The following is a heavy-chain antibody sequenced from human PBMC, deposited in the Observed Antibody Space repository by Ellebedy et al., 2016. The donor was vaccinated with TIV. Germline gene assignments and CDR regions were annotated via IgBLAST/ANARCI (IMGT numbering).Heavy chain of an antibody. D-gene: IGHD6-19*01. J-gene: IGHJ4*02. CDR2: IVVGSGNT. CDR3: AVNPAIAVAGSFDY. CDR1: GFTFTSSA. V-gene: IGHV1-58*02. Sequence: AASVKVSCKASGFTFTSSAMQWVRQARGQRLEWIGWIVVGSGNTNYAQKFQERVTITRDMSTSTAYMELSSLRSEDTAVYYCAVNPAIAVAGSFDYWGQGTLVTVSS.